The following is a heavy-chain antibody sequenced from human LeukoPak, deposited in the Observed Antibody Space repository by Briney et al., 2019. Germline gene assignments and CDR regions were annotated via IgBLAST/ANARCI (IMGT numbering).Heavy chain of an antibody. CDR1: GFTFSSYG. CDR2: IYSGGST. D-gene: IGHD2-8*02. CDR3: ARDAGGYGMDV. Sequence: GRSLRLSCAASGFTFSSYGMHWVRQAPGKGLEWVSVIYSGGSTYYADSVKGRFTISRDNSKNTLYLQMNSLRAEDTAVYYCARDAGGYGMDVWGQGTTVTVSS. V-gene: IGHV3-66*01. J-gene: IGHJ6*02.